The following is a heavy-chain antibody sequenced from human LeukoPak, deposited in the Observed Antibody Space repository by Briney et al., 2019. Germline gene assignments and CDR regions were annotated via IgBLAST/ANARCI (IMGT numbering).Heavy chain of an antibody. Sequence: GASVKVSCKASGYTFTGYYMHWVRQAPGQGLEWMGWINPNSGGTNYAQKFQGRVTMTRNTSISTAYMELSSLRSEDTAVYYCAKNYDFLTGYASWGQGTLVTVSS. CDR1: GYTFTGYY. CDR2: INPNSGGT. J-gene: IGHJ4*02. CDR3: AKNYDFLTGYAS. D-gene: IGHD3-9*01. V-gene: IGHV1-2*02.